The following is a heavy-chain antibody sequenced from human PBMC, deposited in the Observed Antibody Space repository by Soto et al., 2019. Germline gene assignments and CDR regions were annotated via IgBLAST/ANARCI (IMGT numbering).Heavy chain of an antibody. Sequence: PGGSLRLSCAASGFTFSSYAMHWVRQAPGKGLEWVAVISYDGSNKYYADSVKGRFTISRDNSKNTLYLQMNSLRAEDTAVYYCAKAGYSSSRCGRACYYYYYGMDVWGQGTTVTVSS. V-gene: IGHV3-30-3*01. J-gene: IGHJ6*02. D-gene: IGHD6-13*01. CDR2: ISYDGSNK. CDR3: AKAGYSSSRCGRACYYYYYGMDV. CDR1: GFTFSSYA.